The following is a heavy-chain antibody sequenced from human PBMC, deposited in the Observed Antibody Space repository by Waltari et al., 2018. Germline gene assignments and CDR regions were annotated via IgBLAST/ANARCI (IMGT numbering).Heavy chain of an antibody. CDR1: GGSLTGYW. CDR2: IDYSKNT. D-gene: IGHD1-26*01. J-gene: IGHJ4*02. Sequence: QVQLQQWGAGLLKPSETLSLTCAVSGGSLTGYWWNWIRQSPGKGLEWIGLIDYSKNTNHHPAFTGRVTISLNKSRTQSSLSLTSVTATDTAVYYCARSGRRVGGLKRSATANTTPEYWGQGALVTVSS. V-gene: IGHV4-34*02. CDR3: ARSGRRVGGLKRSATANTTPEY.